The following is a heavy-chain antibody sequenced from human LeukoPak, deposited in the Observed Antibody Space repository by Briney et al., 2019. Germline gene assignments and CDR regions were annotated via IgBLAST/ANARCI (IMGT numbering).Heavy chain of an antibody. CDR3: ARGRYSYGWNDS. V-gene: IGHV4-31*03. CDR2: ISGSGST. Sequence: SQTLSLTCTVSGGSIGTSAYYWNWFRQHPGKGLEWIGFISGSGSTLYNPSLKSRVTISSDTSKDHFSLKLTSVTAADMAVYYCARGRYSYGWNDSWGQGTPVTVSS. CDR1: GGSIGTSAYY. D-gene: IGHD3-16*02. J-gene: IGHJ5*01.